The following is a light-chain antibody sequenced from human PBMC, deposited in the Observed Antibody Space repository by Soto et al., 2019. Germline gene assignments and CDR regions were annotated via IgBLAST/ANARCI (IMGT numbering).Light chain of an antibody. Sequence: DLQMTQSPSSLSASVGGRVTITCRASQSISNFLNWYQQKPGTAPKLLIYTASSLQSGVPSRFSGSGSGTDFTLTISSLQPEDFATYYCQQSYSIPYTFGQGTKLEIK. V-gene: IGKV1-39*01. J-gene: IGKJ2*01. CDR1: QSISNF. CDR2: TAS. CDR3: QQSYSIPYT.